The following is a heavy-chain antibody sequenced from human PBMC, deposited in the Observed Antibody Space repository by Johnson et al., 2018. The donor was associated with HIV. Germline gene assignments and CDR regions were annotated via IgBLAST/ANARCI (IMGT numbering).Heavy chain of an antibody. J-gene: IGHJ3*01. CDR2: INWNGGTP. CDR1: GFTFDEYD. CDR3: ARATYYYDTSGYLTRPRAFDV. D-gene: IGHD3-22*01. Sequence: MQLVESGGGVARPGGSLRLSCEASGFTFDEYDMSWVRQAPGKGLEWVSGINWNGGTPGSADSVKNRFTISRDNAKNSLYLQMNSLRAEDTALYYCARATYYYDTSGYLTRPRAFDVWCQGTMVTVSS. V-gene: IGHV3-20*04.